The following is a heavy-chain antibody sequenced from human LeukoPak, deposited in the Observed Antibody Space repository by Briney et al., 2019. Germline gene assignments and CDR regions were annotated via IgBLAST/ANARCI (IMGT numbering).Heavy chain of an antibody. CDR1: GFTFSSYA. Sequence: HPARSLRLSCAASGFTFSSYAMHWVRQAPGKGLEWVAVISYDGSNKYYADSVKGRFTISRDNSKNTLYLQMNSLRAEDTAVYYCARLGSIAAAGTYDHWGQGTLVTVSS. V-gene: IGHV3-30-3*01. CDR2: ISYDGSNK. CDR3: ARLGSIAAAGTYDH. D-gene: IGHD6-13*01. J-gene: IGHJ4*02.